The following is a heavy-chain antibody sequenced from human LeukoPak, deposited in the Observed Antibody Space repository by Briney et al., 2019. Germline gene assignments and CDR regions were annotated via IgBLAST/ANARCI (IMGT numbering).Heavy chain of an antibody. V-gene: IGHV3-21*01. Sequence: PGGSLRLSCAASGFTFSSYSMNWVRQAPGNGLEWVSSISSSSSYIYYADSVKGRFTISRDNAKNSLYLQMNSLRAEDTAVYYCARDRDSSGYYYNSYWGQGTLVTVSS. CDR3: ARDRDSSGYYYNSY. D-gene: IGHD3-22*01. CDR1: GFTFSSYS. J-gene: IGHJ4*02. CDR2: ISSSSSYI.